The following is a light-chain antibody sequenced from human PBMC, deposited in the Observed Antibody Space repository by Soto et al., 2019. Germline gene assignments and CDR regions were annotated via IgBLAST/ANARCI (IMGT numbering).Light chain of an antibody. CDR1: KSIKNY. Sequence: DIQMTQSPSSLSASVGDRVTITCRASKSIKNYVYCYQQKPGKSPKLLIYAASSLQSGVPSRFSGSGSGTDFTLTISSLQPEDFTTYYCQQSYTTPITFGQGTKVDI. J-gene: IGKJ1*01. V-gene: IGKV1-39*01. CDR2: AAS. CDR3: QQSYTTPIT.